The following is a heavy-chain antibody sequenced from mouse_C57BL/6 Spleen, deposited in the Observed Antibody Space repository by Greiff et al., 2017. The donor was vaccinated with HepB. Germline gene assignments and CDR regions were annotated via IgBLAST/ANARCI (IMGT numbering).Heavy chain of an antibody. V-gene: IGHV5-4*01. CDR2: ISDGGSYT. CDR1: GFTFSSYA. D-gene: IGHD2-1*01. J-gene: IGHJ3*01. CDR3: ARRGNYYGNLFAY. Sequence: EVQVVESGGGLVKPGGSLKLSCAASGFTFSSYAMSWVRQTPEKRLEWVATISDGGSYTYYPDNVKGRFTISRDNAKNNLYLQMSHLKSEDTAMYYCARRGNYYGNLFAYWGQGTLVTVSA.